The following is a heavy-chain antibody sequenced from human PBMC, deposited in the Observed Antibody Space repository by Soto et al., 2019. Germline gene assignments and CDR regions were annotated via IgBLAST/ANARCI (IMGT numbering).Heavy chain of an antibody. J-gene: IGHJ4*02. D-gene: IGHD2-15*01. CDR3: ARDEYPYCSGGSCHIFDY. V-gene: IGHV3-33*01. Sequence: GGSLRLSCAASGFTFSSYGMHWVRQAPGKGLEWVAVIWYDGSNKYYADSVKGRFTTSRDNSKNTLYLQMNSLRAEDTAVYYCARDEYPYCSGGSCHIFDYWGQGTLVTVSS. CDR2: IWYDGSNK. CDR1: GFTFSSYG.